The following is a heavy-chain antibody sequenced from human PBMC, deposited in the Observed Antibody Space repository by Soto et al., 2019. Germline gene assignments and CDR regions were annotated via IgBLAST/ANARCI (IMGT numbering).Heavy chain of an antibody. Sequence: SETLSLTCTVSGDSISSSNSHWGWTRQPPWKGLEYIGSVYYGGAIFYSGNIYYNPSLKSRVTISVDTSKNQFSLRLSSVTAADTGVYYCVRYDRINMKPYSPEGFHIWGQGXMVTV. CDR1: GDSISSSNSH. CDR2: VYYGGAIFYSGNI. D-gene: IGHD3-3*02. J-gene: IGHJ3*02. CDR3: VRYDRINMKPYSPEGFHI. V-gene: IGHV4-39*01.